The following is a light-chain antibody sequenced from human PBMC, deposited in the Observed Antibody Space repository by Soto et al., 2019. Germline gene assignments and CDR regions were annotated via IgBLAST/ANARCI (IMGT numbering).Light chain of an antibody. J-gene: IGKJ4*01. V-gene: IGKV3-15*01. Sequence: EIVLTQSPVTLSVSPGERVTLSCRASQRLSSNLAWYQQRPGQAPRLLIYGASIRATDIPARFIGSGSGTDFTLTISRLEPEDFAVYYCQQFSSYPLTFGGGTKVDIK. CDR3: QQFSSYPLT. CDR1: QRLSSN. CDR2: GAS.